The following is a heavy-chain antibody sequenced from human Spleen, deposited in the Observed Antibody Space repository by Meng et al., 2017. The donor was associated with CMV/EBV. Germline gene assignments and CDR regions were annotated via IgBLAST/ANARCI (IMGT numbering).Heavy chain of an antibody. J-gene: IGHJ5*02. CDR1: GYIFSGAA. CDR2: IRTKTNNNAE. D-gene: IGHD2-2*01. Sequence: CAAAGYIFSGAATSWVRQASGQGLEWVGRIRTKTNNNAEEYAATVRGRFTIARDDSKKTAYLKMNSLKTEDTAVYYYTRLWSTGGFDPWGQGTLVTVSS. CDR3: TRLWSTGGFDP. V-gene: IGHV3-73*01.